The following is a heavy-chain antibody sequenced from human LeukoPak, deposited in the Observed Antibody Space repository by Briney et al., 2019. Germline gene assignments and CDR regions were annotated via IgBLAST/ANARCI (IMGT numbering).Heavy chain of an antibody. Sequence: SGTLSLTCAVSGGSISSSNWWSWVRQPPGKGLEWIGEINHSGSTNYNPSLKSRVTISVDTSKNQFSLKLSSVTAADTAVYYCARALTNYYDSSGQQFDPWGQGTLVTVSS. CDR2: INHSGST. V-gene: IGHV4-4*02. D-gene: IGHD3-22*01. CDR3: ARALTNYYDSSGQQFDP. J-gene: IGHJ5*02. CDR1: GGSISSSNW.